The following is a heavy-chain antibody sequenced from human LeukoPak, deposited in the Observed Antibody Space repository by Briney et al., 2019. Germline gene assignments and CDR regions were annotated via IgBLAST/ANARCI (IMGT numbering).Heavy chain of an antibody. CDR1: GGSFSGYY. CDR3: ARARYCSSTSCYKGVGYYYYGMDV. CDR2: INRSGST. Sequence: SETLSLTCAVYGGSFSGYYWSWIRQPPGKGLEWIGEINRSGSTNYNPSLKSRVTISVDTSKNQFSLKLSSVTAADTAVYYCARARYCSSTSCYKGVGYYYYGMDVWGQGTTVTVSS. D-gene: IGHD2-2*02. V-gene: IGHV4-34*01. J-gene: IGHJ6*02.